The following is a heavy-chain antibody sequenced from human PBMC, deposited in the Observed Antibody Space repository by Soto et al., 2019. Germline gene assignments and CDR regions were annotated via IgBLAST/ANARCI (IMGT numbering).Heavy chain of an antibody. CDR1: GYTFTGYY. D-gene: IGHD3-10*01. J-gene: IGHJ3*02. Sequence: ASVKVSCKASGYTFTGYYMHWVRQAPGQGLEWMGWINPNSGGTNYAQKFQGWVTMTRDTSISTAYMELSRLRSDDTAVYYCAVTMVRGVIPHDAFDIWGQGTMVTVS. V-gene: IGHV1-2*04. CDR2: INPNSGGT. CDR3: AVTMVRGVIPHDAFDI.